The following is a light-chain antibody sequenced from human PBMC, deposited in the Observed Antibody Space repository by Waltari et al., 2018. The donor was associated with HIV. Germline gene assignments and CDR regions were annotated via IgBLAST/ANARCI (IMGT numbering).Light chain of an antibody. V-gene: IGLV3-1*01. Sequence: SYDLTQPPSVSVSPGQTASIPCSGDKLGDKYTSWYQQKPGQSPVLLIYQDNKRPSGIPERFSGSNSGNTATLTISGTQAMDEADYYCQAWDSFTYVFGTGTKVSVL. CDR3: QAWDSFTYV. CDR1: KLGDKY. J-gene: IGLJ1*01. CDR2: QDN.